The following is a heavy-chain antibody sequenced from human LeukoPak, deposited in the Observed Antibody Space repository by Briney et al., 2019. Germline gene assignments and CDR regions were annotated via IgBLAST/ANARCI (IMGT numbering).Heavy chain of an antibody. J-gene: IGHJ5*02. V-gene: IGHV4-34*01. CDR3: ARGGTYSSSWYVFRWFDP. CDR2: INHSGST. CDR1: GGSFSGYY. Sequence: PSETLPFTCAVYGGSFSGYYWSWIRQPPGKRLEWIGEINHSGSTNYNPSLKSRVTISVDTSKNQFSLKLGSVTAADTAVYYCARGGTYSSSWYVFRWFDPWGQGTLVTVSS. D-gene: IGHD6-13*01.